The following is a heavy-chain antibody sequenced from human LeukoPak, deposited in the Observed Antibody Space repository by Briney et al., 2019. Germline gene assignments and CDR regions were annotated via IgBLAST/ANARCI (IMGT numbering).Heavy chain of an antibody. D-gene: IGHD2-8*01. Sequence: PGGSLTLSCAGSGLTFSSYAMRWVRQAPGQGLEWVSVISDSGDYTPYADSVRGRFTISRDNTRNTLSLHMIRLRPEDTAVYYCAEDTAVGKYCTNGVCSPFDYGGRGALATVSS. CDR2: ISDSGDYT. CDR3: AEDTAVGKYCTNGVCSPFDY. CDR1: GLTFSSYA. V-gene: IGHV3-23*01. J-gene: IGHJ4*02.